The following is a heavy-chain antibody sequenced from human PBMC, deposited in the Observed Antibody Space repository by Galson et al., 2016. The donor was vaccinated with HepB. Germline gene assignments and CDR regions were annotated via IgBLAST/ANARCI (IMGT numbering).Heavy chain of an antibody. J-gene: IGHJ3*01. V-gene: IGHV5-51*01. CDR2: INPGDSNT. CDR3: VLYCGGDCYSTNVEFEL. D-gene: IGHD2-21*02. CDR1: GYNFNTQW. Sequence: QSGAEVKKPGESLNISCQGFGYNFNTQWIGWVRQMPGKGLQWMGIINPGDSNTRYSPSFEGQVTISADKSIRTAYLQWSTLMASDSAKYYCVLYCGGDCYSTNVEFELWGQGTVVTVSS.